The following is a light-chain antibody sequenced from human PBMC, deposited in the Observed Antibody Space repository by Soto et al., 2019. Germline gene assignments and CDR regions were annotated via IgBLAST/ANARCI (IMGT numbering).Light chain of an antibody. J-gene: IGLJ2*01. CDR1: SSDVGGYNY. Sequence: QSALTQPRSVSGSPGQSVTISCTGTSSDVGGYNYVSWYQQHPGKPPKLMIYDVSKRPSGVPDRFSGSRSGNAASLTISGLQAEDEADYYCCSYAGSYPLFGGGTKLTVL. CDR2: DVS. CDR3: CSYAGSYPL. V-gene: IGLV2-11*01.